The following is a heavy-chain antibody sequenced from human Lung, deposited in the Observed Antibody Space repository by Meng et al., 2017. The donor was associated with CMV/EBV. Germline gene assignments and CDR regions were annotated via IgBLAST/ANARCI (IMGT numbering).Heavy chain of an antibody. V-gene: IGHV3-20*04. Sequence: GGSLRLXCAASGFTFDDYGMSWVRQAPGKGLEWVSGINWNVGSTGYADSVKGRFTISRDNAKNSLYLQMNSLRAEDTSLYYCARVGAARPGGVYYYYGMDVWGQGTTVTVSS. J-gene: IGHJ6*02. D-gene: IGHD6-6*01. CDR2: INWNVGST. CDR1: GFTFDDYG. CDR3: ARVGAARPGGVYYYYGMDV.